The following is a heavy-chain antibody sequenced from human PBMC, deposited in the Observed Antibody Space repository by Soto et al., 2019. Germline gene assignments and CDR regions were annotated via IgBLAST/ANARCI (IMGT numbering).Heavy chain of an antibody. V-gene: IGHV3-33*01. J-gene: IGHJ6*02. CDR1: GFTFSSYG. CDR2: IWYDGSNK. Sequence: GGSLRLSCAASGFTFSSYGMHWVRQAPGKGLEWVAVIWYDGSNKYYADSVKGRFTISRDNSKNTLYLQMNSLRAEDTAVYYCARDHTAAGTPGNYYGMDVWGQGTTVTVSS. CDR3: ARDHTAAGTPGNYYGMDV. D-gene: IGHD6-13*01.